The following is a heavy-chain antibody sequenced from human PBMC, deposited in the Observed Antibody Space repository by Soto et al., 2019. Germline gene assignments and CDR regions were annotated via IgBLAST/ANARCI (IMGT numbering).Heavy chain of an antibody. Sequence: GGSLRLSCAASGFTFSSYGMHWVRQAPGKGLEWVAVIWYDGSNKYYADSVKGRFTISRDNSKNTLYLQMNSLRAEDTAVYYCARDMRAVTTNLDYWGQGTLVTVSS. CDR1: GFTFSSYG. D-gene: IGHD4-4*01. CDR3: ARDMRAVTTNLDY. CDR2: IWYDGSNK. J-gene: IGHJ4*02. V-gene: IGHV3-33*01.